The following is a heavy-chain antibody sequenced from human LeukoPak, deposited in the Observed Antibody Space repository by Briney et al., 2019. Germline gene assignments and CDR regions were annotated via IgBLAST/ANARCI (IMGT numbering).Heavy chain of an antibody. CDR1: GFXFSDQY. CDR3: AVVRRALDN. CDR2: IRNKANSYTT. J-gene: IGHJ4*02. D-gene: IGHD3-10*01. V-gene: IGHV3-72*01. Sequence: GGSLRLSCAASGFXFSDQYIDWVRQAPGKGLEWVGRIRNKANSYTTEYAPSVEGRFTISRDDSKNSLYLQMNSLKTEDTAVYYCAVVRRALDNWGQGTLVTVSS.